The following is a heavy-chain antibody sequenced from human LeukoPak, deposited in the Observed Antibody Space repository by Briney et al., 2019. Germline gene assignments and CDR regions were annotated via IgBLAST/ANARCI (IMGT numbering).Heavy chain of an antibody. CDR2: INPSGGST. D-gene: IGHD6-6*01. Sequence: ASVKVSCKASRYTFTSYYMHWVRQAPGQGLEWMGIINPSGGSTSYAQKFQGRVTMTRDMSTSTVYMELSSLRSEDTAVYYCARLSRQLVRYLWFDPWGQGTLVTVSS. CDR1: RYTFTSYY. V-gene: IGHV1-46*01. CDR3: ARLSRQLVRYLWFDP. J-gene: IGHJ5*02.